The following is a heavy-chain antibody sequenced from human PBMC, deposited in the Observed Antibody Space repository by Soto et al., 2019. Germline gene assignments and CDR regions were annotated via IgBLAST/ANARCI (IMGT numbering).Heavy chain of an antibody. CDR2: IYHSGST. V-gene: IGHV4-4*02. CDR3: ARRWGRTFYY. J-gene: IGHJ4*02. Sequence: SETLSLTCAVSGGSISSSNWWSWVRQPPGKGLEWIGEIYHSGSTNYNPSLKSRVTISVDTSKNQFSLKLSSVTAADTAVYYCARRWGRTFYYWGQGTLVTVSS. CDR1: GGSISSSNW. D-gene: IGHD7-27*01.